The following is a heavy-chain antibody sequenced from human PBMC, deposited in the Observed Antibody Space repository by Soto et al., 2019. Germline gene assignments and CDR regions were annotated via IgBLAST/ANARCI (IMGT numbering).Heavy chain of an antibody. D-gene: IGHD3-10*01. Sequence: GGSLRLSCAASGFTFSSYSMNWVRQALGKGLEWVALMSYDGSKKHYSDSVKGRFTISRDTSKNTLYLQMSSLGAEDTAVYYCAKNYLGSGFYYNGFDYWGPGTLVTVSS. CDR1: GFTFSSYS. J-gene: IGHJ4*02. CDR3: AKNYLGSGFYYNGFDY. V-gene: IGHV3-30*18. CDR2: MSYDGSKK.